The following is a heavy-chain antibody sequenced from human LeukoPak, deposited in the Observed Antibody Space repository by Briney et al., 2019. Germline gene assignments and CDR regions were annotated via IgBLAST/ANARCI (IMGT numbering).Heavy chain of an antibody. CDR1: GFTFSSYS. J-gene: IGHJ5*02. CDR2: ISSSSSYI. CDR3: ARDCTNGVCYNWLDP. V-gene: IGHV3-21*01. Sequence: GGSLRLSCAASGFTFSSYSMNWVRQAPGKGLEWVSSISSSSSYIYYADSVKGRFTISRDNAKNSLYLQMNSLRAEDTAVYYCARDCTNGVCYNWLDPWGQGTRVTVSS. D-gene: IGHD2-8*01.